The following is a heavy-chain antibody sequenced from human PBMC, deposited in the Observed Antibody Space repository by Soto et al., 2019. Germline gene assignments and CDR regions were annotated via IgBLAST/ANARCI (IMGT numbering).Heavy chain of an antibody. D-gene: IGHD3-3*01. V-gene: IGHV1-2*02. CDR3: ARGGGVGVAGSAAFDM. Sequence: QLHLVQSGAVVKKPGASVTVSCSASGYPVTAYYMHWVRQAPGRGLEWMGGINPATGAAKYTQTFQGRVTMTRDTYTSTVFVELSGLTSEDSAGFYCARGGGVGVAGSAAFDMWGQGTLVTVSS. CDR2: INPATGAA. CDR1: GYPVTAYY. J-gene: IGHJ3*02.